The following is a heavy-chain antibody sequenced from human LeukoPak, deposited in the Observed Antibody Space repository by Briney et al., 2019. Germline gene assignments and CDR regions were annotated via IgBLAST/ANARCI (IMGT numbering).Heavy chain of an antibody. Sequence: SGGSLRLSCAASGFTFSDYYMSWIRQAPGKGLEWVSTISDSGANTYYADSVRGRFAISRDNSKNTLYLQKNSLRADDTAIYYCAKSMTLQWRGFFDLWGRGTHVTVSS. CDR3: AKSMTLQWRGFFDL. D-gene: IGHD6-19*01. CDR2: ISDSGANT. V-gene: IGHV3-23*01. CDR1: GFTFSDYY. J-gene: IGHJ2*01.